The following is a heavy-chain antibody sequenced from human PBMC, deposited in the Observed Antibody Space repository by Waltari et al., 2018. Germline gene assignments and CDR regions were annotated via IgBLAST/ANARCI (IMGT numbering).Heavy chain of an antibody. J-gene: IGHJ4*02. Sequence: QVQLVESGGGVVQPGKSLSLSCVASGFSLSHYGMHWVRQTPGRGLEWVALTWSDGSVEYYADSVRGRFTVSRDNSKNILYLDMDSLRVDDTATYYCAKDAFGNTYLDYWGQGTLVTVSS. CDR1: GFSLSHYG. D-gene: IGHD3-10*01. CDR2: TWSDGSVE. V-gene: IGHV3-33*03. CDR3: AKDAFGNTYLDY.